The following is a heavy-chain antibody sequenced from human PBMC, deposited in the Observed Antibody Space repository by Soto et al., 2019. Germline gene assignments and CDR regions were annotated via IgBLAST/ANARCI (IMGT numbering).Heavy chain of an antibody. CDR2: IISGGTRV. CDR3: ARERTSKGGMDV. CDR1: GFTFSNEW. V-gene: IGHV3-74*01. Sequence: GALRLSCADSGFTFSNEWMNWVRQGPGKGLEWVSRIISGGTRVTYADSVKGRFTIARDNAKNTLYLEMHSLTAEDTAVYYCARERTSKGGMDVWGQGTTVTVSS. J-gene: IGHJ6*02.